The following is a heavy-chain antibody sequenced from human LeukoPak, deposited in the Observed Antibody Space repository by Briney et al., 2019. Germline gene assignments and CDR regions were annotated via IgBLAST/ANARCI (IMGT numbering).Heavy chain of an antibody. CDR2: NYHSGST. Sequence: PSETLSLTCAVSGYSISSGYYWGWIRQPPGKGLEWIGSNYHSGSTYYNPSLKSRVTISVDTSKNQFSLKLSSVTAADTAVYYCAGYCSGGSCYPGHFDYWGQGALVTVSS. CDR1: GYSISSGYY. J-gene: IGHJ4*02. V-gene: IGHV4-38-2*01. CDR3: AGYCSGGSCYPGHFDY. D-gene: IGHD2-15*01.